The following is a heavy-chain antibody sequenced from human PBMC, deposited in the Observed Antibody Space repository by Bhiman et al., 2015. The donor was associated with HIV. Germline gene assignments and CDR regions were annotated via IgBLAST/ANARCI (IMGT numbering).Heavy chain of an antibody. CDR3: AWGQLWLLS. V-gene: IGHV3-74*01. Sequence: EVRLVESGGGLVQPGGSLRLSCAASGFTFSNYWMHWVRQVPGKGLVWVSDVNSDGSTARYADSVKGRFTISRDNAKNTLYLQLNSLRAEDTAVYYCAWGQLWLLSWGQGTLVTV. J-gene: IGHJ4*02. D-gene: IGHD5-18*01. CDR1: GFTFSNYW. CDR2: VNSDGSTA.